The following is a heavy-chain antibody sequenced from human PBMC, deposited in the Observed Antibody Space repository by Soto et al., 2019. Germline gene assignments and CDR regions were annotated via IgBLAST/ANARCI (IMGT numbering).Heavy chain of an antibody. J-gene: IGHJ6*02. CDR1: GYTLTELS. D-gene: IGHD4-17*01. CDR3: ATGPYGDYHSNGMDV. V-gene: IGHV1-24*01. Sequence: ASVKVSCKVSGYTLTELSMHWVRQAPGKGLEWMGGFDPEDGETTYAQKFQGRVTMTEDTSTDTAYMELSSRRSEDTAVYYCATGPYGDYHSNGMDVWGQGTTVTVSS. CDR2: FDPEDGET.